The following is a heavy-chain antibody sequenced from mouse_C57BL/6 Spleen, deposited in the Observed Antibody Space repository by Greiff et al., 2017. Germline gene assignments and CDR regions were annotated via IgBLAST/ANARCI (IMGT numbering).Heavy chain of an antibody. Sequence: EVHLVESGGGLVQPKGSLKLSCAASGFSFNTYAMNWVRQAPGKGLEWVARIRSKSNNYATYYADSVKDRFTISRDDSESMLYLQMNNLKTEDTAMYYCVRLGRDWYFDVWGTGTTVTVSS. D-gene: IGHD4-1*01. V-gene: IGHV10-1*01. CDR3: VRLGRDWYFDV. J-gene: IGHJ1*03. CDR2: IRSKSNNYAT. CDR1: GFSFNTYA.